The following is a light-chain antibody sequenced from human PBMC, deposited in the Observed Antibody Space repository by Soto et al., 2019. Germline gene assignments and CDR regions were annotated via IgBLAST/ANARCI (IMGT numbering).Light chain of an antibody. V-gene: IGKV1-13*02. CDR2: DAS. CDR1: QGIRNA. CDR3: QQYNSYSQT. J-gene: IGKJ1*01. Sequence: AIQMTQSPSSLSASVGDRVTITCRASQGIRNALGWYQQIPGKAPKLLIYDASSLQSGVPSRFSGSGSGTEFTLTISSLQPDDFATYYCQQYNSYSQTFGQGTKVDIK.